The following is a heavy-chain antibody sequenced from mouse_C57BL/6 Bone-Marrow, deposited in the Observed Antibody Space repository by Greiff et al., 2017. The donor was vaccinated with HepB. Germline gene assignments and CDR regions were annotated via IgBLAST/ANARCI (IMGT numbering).Heavy chain of an antibody. D-gene: IGHD1-1*01. V-gene: IGHV1-81*01. CDR1: GYTFTSYG. CDR3: AGWGPYYYGSSCDYFDY. CDR2: IYPRSGNT. Sequence: QVQLQQSGAELARPGASVKLSCKASGYTFTSYGISWVKQRTGQGLEWIGEIYPRSGNTYYNEKFKGKATLTADKSSSTAYMELRSLTSEDSAVYFCAGWGPYYYGSSCDYFDYWGQGTTLTVSS. J-gene: IGHJ2*01.